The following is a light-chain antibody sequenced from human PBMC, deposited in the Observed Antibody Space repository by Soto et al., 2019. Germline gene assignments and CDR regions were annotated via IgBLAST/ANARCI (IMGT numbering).Light chain of an antibody. CDR1: QSISSW. CDR3: QQYNSYSPVLT. J-gene: IGKJ4*01. Sequence: DIQMTQSPSTLSASVGDRVTIACRASQSISSWLAWYQQKPGKAPKLLIYDASSLESGVPSRFSGSGSGTEFTLTISSLQPDDCATYYCQQYNSYSPVLTFGGGTKVEIK. V-gene: IGKV1-5*01. CDR2: DAS.